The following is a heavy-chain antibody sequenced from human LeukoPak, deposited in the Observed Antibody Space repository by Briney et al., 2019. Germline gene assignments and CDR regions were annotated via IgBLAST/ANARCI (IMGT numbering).Heavy chain of an antibody. CDR2: IYHSGST. CDR1: GGSISSGGYY. D-gene: IGHD6-6*01. CDR3: ARGAAREGRWFDP. V-gene: IGHV4-30-2*01. Sequence: SETLSLTCTVSGGSISSGGYYWSWIRQPPGKGLEWIGYIYHSGSTYYNPSLKSRVTISVDRSKNQFSLKLSSVTAADTAVYYCARGAAREGRWFDPWGQGTLVTVSS. J-gene: IGHJ5*02.